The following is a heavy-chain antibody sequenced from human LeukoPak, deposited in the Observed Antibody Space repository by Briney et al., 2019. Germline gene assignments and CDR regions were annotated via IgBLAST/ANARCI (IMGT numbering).Heavy chain of an antibody. J-gene: IGHJ4*02. CDR2: INTDGSST. CDR1: GFTFNSYW. Sequence: GGSLRLSCAASGFTFNSYWMHWVRQAPGKGLVWVSRINTDGSSTSYADSVKGRLTISRDNAKNTLYLQMNSLRAEDTAVYYCARDDAMVRGVTDYWGQGTLVTVSS. D-gene: IGHD3-10*01. V-gene: IGHV3-74*01. CDR3: ARDDAMVRGVTDY.